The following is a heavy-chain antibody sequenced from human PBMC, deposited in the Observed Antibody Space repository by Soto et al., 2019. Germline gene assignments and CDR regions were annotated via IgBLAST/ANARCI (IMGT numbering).Heavy chain of an antibody. CDR2: IYYSGST. J-gene: IGHJ6*02. CDR1: GGSISSGGYY. CDR3: AKGEVRGVTHGMDV. V-gene: IGHV4-31*03. D-gene: IGHD3-10*01. Sequence: SETLSLTCTVSGGSISSGGYYWSWIRQHPGKGLEWIGYIYYSGSTYYNPSLKSRVTISVDTSKNQFSLKLSSVTAADTAVYYCAKGEVRGVTHGMDVWGQGTTVTVSS.